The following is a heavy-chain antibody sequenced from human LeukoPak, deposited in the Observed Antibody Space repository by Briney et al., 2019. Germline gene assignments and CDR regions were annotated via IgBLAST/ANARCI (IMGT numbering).Heavy chain of an antibody. V-gene: IGHV3-30*04. Sequence: PGGSLRLSCAASGFTFSSYAMNWVRQAPGKGLEWVALISYDGSNKYYADSVKGRFTISRDNSKNTLYLQMNSLRADDTAVYYCARDTYGSGSYPTYYFDYWGQGTLVTVSS. CDR3: ARDTYGSGSYPTYYFDY. J-gene: IGHJ4*02. CDR2: ISYDGSNK. CDR1: GFTFSSYA. D-gene: IGHD3-10*01.